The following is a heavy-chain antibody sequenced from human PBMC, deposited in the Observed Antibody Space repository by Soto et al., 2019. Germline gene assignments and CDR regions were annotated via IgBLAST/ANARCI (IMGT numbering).Heavy chain of an antibody. J-gene: IGHJ3*02. CDR3: ARRGSGSSPQPVGGAFDI. D-gene: IGHD3-10*01. CDR2: IIPIFGTA. CDR1: GGTFSSYA. Sequence: ASVEVSCKASGGTFSSYAISWVRQAPGQWLEWMGGIIPIFGTANYAQKFQGRVTITADKSTSTAYMELSSLRSEDTAVYYCARRGSGSSPQPVGGAFDIWGQGKMVTVSS. V-gene: IGHV1-69*06.